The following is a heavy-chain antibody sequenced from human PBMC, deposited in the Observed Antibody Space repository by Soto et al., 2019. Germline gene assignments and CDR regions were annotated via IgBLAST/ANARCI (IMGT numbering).Heavy chain of an antibody. CDR2: IYSGGST. Sequence: GGSLRLSCAASGFTVSSNYVSWVRQAPGKGLEWVSVIYSGGSTYYADSVRGRFTISRDNSKNTLYLQMKSLRAEDTAVYYCARDPPATRHGMDVWGQGTTVTVSS. CDR3: ARDPPATRHGMDV. J-gene: IGHJ6*02. CDR1: GFTVSSNY. V-gene: IGHV3-53*01.